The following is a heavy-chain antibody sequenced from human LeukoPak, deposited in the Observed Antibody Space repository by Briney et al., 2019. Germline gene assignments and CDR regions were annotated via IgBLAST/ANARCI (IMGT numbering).Heavy chain of an antibody. Sequence: GGSLRLSCAASGFTFDDYAMHWGRQAPGKGLEWVSGISWNSGSIGYADSVKGRFTISRDNAKNSLYLQMNSLRAEDMALYYCAKGVSSDYYDSSVGGYFDYWGQGTLVTVSS. J-gene: IGHJ4*02. CDR2: ISWNSGSI. CDR1: GFTFDDYA. D-gene: IGHD3-22*01. V-gene: IGHV3-9*03. CDR3: AKGVSSDYYDSSVGGYFDY.